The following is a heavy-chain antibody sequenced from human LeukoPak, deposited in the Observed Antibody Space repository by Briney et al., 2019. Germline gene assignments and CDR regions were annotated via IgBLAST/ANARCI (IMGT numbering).Heavy chain of an antibody. Sequence: ASVKVSCKASGYTFTGYYMHWVRQAPGQGREWMGWINPNSGGTNYAQKFQGRVTMTRDTSISTAYMELSRLRSDDTAVYYCARDRGYSYGYPSYYYYGMDVWGQGTTVTVSS. V-gene: IGHV1-2*02. CDR3: ARDRGYSYGYPSYYYYGMDV. J-gene: IGHJ6*02. CDR2: INPNSGGT. CDR1: GYTFTGYY. D-gene: IGHD5-18*01.